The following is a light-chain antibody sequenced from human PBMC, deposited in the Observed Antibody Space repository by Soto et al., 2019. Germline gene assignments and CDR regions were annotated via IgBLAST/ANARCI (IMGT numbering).Light chain of an antibody. J-gene: IGLJ1*01. CDR1: SSDVGAYNY. CDR3: SSYTSSNTLV. V-gene: IGLV2-14*01. Sequence: QSALTQPASVSGSPGQSITISCTGTSSDVGAYNYVSWYQHHPGKAPKLMISEVSHRPSGVSNRFSGSKSANTASLTISGLQAEDEADYYCSSYTSSNTLVFGTGTKVTVL. CDR2: EVS.